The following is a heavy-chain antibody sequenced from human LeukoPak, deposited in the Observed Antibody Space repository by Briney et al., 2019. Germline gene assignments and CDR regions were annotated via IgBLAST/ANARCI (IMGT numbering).Heavy chain of an antibody. CDR3: ARRPFDAFDI. CDR1: GGSISSYY. Sequence: SETLSLTCTVSGGSISSYYWSWIRQPPGKGLEWIGYIYYSGSTNYNPSLKSRVSISVDTSKNQFSLKLSSVTAADTAVYYCARRPFDAFDIWAKGQWSPSLQ. J-gene: IGHJ3*02. V-gene: IGHV4-59*08. CDR2: IYYSGST.